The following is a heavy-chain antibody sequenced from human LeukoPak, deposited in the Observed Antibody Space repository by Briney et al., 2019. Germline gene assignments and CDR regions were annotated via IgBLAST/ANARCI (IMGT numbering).Heavy chain of an antibody. Sequence: SQTLSLTCAISGDSVSSNSAAWNWIRQSPSRGLEWLGRTYYRSKWYNDYAVSVKSRITINPDTSKNQFSLKLSSVTAADTAVYYCARTGGGDCYSSDCGMDVWGQGTTVTVSS. CDR1: GDSVSSNSAA. CDR2: TYYRSKWYN. D-gene: IGHD2-21*02. V-gene: IGHV6-1*01. J-gene: IGHJ6*02. CDR3: ARTGGGDCYSSDCGMDV.